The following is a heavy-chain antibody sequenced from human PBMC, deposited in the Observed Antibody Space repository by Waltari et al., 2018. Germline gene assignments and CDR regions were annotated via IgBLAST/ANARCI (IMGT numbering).Heavy chain of an antibody. CDR1: GFRFSNYW. V-gene: IGHV3-74*03. Sequence: EEQLLESGGGLVQPGDSLRLSCAASGFRFSNYWMNWVRQAPGKGLVWVARISNDETTLTYADSVKGRFTISRDNAKNTVYLQMKRLRADDTAVYYCARLAPRTYRSPVPGRHYYYGMDVWGQGTTVTV. J-gene: IGHJ6*02. CDR3: ARLAPRTYRSPVPGRHYYYGMDV. CDR2: ISNDETTL. D-gene: IGHD3-10*01.